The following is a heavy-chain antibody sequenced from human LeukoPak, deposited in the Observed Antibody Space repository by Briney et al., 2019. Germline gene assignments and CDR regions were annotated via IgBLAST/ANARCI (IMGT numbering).Heavy chain of an antibody. V-gene: IGHV3-23*01. CDR1: GFTFSKND. CDR2: ISGSGSST. Sequence: GGSLRLSCTASGFTFSKNDMHWVRQAPGKGLEWVSAISGSGSSTYYAASVKGRFTISRDNSKNTLYLQMNSLRAEDTAVYYCAKCLSGIAVAAPGYWGQGTLVTVSS. CDR3: AKCLSGIAVAAPGY. D-gene: IGHD6-19*01. J-gene: IGHJ4*02.